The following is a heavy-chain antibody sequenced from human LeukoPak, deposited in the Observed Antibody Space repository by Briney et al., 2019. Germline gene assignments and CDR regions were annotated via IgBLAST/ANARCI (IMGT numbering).Heavy chain of an antibody. D-gene: IGHD3-10*01. J-gene: IGHJ4*02. V-gene: IGHV3-23*01. CDR2: ISGSGGST. Sequence: PGGSLRLSCAASGFTFGSYAMSWVRQAPGKGLEWVSAISGSGGSTYYADSVKGRFTISRDNSKNTLYLQMNSLRAEDTAVYYCAKGTMVRGVIITPFDYWGQGTLVTASS. CDR1: GFTFGSYA. CDR3: AKGTMVRGVIITPFDY.